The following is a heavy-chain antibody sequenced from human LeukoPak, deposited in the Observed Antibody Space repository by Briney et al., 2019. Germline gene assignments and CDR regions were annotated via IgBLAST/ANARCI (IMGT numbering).Heavy chain of an antibody. J-gene: IGHJ4*02. Sequence: GGTLRLPCAASGFTFRSYGMNWVRQAPGKGLEWVSAISSSGSSTYYADSVKGRFTVSRDNSKNTLYLQMNSLRVDDTAVYYCAKSLDYGGNRARLDFWGQGTLVTVSS. V-gene: IGHV3-23*01. CDR3: AKSLDYGGNRARLDF. CDR2: ISSSGSST. D-gene: IGHD4-23*01. CDR1: GFTFRSYG.